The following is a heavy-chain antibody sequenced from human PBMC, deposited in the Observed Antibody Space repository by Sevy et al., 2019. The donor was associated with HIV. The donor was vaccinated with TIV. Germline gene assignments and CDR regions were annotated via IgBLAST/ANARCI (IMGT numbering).Heavy chain of an antibody. CDR1: GFTFSTCG. Sequence: VGSLRLSCAASGFTFSTCGMHWVRQAPGKGLEWVAIISYDGSNKYYADSVKGRFTISRDNSKNTLYLQMNSLRPEDTAVYYCAKDPYGSGRSIDYWGQGTLVTVSS. J-gene: IGHJ4*02. D-gene: IGHD3-10*01. CDR3: AKDPYGSGRSIDY. V-gene: IGHV3-30*18. CDR2: ISYDGSNK.